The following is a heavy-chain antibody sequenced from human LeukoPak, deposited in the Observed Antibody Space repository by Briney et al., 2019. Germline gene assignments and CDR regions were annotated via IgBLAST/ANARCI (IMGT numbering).Heavy chain of an antibody. Sequence: GGSLRLSCAASGFTFSSYSMNWVRQAPGKGLEWVSYISSSSSTIYYADSVKGRFTISRDNAKNSLYLQMNSLRAEDTAVYYCARDWDDYGDYSRGYFDYWGQGTLVTVSS. V-gene: IGHV3-48*01. CDR1: GFTFSSYS. CDR2: ISSSSSTI. CDR3: ARDWDDYGDYSRGYFDY. D-gene: IGHD4-17*01. J-gene: IGHJ4*02.